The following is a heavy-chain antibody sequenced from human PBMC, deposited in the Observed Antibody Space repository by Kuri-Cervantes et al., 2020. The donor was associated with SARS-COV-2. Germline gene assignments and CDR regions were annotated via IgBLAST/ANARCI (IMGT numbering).Heavy chain of an antibody. CDR3: ARPYWDAFDI. D-gene: IGHD2-8*02. V-gene: IGHV4-59*08. CDR1: GGSISSYY. Sequence: GSLRLSCTVSGGSISSYYWSWIRQPPGKGLEWIGYIYYTGSTNYNPSLKSRVTISVDTSKNHFSLRLTSVTATDTAVYYCARPYWDAFDIWGQGTMVTVSS. CDR2: IYYTGST. J-gene: IGHJ3*02.